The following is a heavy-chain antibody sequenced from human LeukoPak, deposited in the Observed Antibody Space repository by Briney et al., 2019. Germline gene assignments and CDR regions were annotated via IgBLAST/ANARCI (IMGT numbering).Heavy chain of an antibody. V-gene: IGHV3-74*01. CDR1: GFTFSSYW. CDR3: ARDYYSAGDY. Sequence: PGGSLRLSCAASGFTFSSYWMHWVRQAPGKGLLWVSRIHSDGSSTSYADSVKGRFTISRDNAKNTLYLQMNSLRAEDTAVYYCARDYYSAGDYWGQGTLVTVSS. D-gene: IGHD3-22*01. J-gene: IGHJ4*02. CDR2: IHSDGSST.